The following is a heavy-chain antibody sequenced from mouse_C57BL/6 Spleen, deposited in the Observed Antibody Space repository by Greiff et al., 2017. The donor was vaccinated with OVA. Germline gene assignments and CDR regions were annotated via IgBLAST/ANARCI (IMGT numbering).Heavy chain of an antibody. CDR2: ISSGSSAI. D-gene: IGHD2-3*01. Sequence: EVKVVESGGGLVKPGGSLKLSCAASGFTFSDYGMHWVRQAPEKGLEWVAYISSGSSAIYYADTVKGRFTISRDKAKNTLFLQMTSLRSEDTAMYYCARNDDYRFADWGQGTLVTVSA. V-gene: IGHV5-17*01. CDR1: GFTFSDYG. CDR3: ARNDDYRFAD. J-gene: IGHJ3*01.